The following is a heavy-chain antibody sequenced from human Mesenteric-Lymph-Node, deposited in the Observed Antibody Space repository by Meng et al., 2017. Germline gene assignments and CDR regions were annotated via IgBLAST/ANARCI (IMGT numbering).Heavy chain of an antibody. CDR2: IYYSGST. J-gene: IGHJ4*02. CDR1: GGSISSGGYY. CDR3: ARGPSSSKTYYFDY. D-gene: IGHD6-13*01. V-gene: IGHV4-31*01. Sequence: VHLQESGPGLVKPSQPLSLTCTVSGGSISSGGYYWSWIRQHPGKGLEWIGYIYYSGSTYYNPSLKSLVTISVDTSKNQFSLKLSSVTAADTAVYYCARGPSSSKTYYFDYWGQGTLVTVSS.